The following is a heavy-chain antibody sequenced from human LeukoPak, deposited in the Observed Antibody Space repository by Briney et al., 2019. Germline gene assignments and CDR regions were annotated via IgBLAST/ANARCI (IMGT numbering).Heavy chain of an antibody. V-gene: IGHV1-18*01. Sequence: ASVKISCKASGYTFTSYGISWVRQAPGQGLEWMGWISAYNGNTNYAQKLQGRVTMTTDTSTSTAYMELRSLRSDDTAVYYCATHVAAAGTYCYYGMDVWGQGTTATVSS. CDR3: ATHVAAAGTYCYYGMDV. CDR2: ISAYNGNT. CDR1: GYTFTSYG. J-gene: IGHJ6*02. D-gene: IGHD6-13*01.